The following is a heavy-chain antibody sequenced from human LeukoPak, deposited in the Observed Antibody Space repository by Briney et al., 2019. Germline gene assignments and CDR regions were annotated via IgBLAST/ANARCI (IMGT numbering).Heavy chain of an antibody. Sequence: SETLSLTCTVSGGSINSYYWSWIRQPAGKGLEWIGRIYTSGSTNYNPSLKSRVAMSVDTSKNQFSLNLTSVTAADTGVYYCAREAAAAAGRGFDYWGQGTLVTVSS. CDR2: IYTSGST. V-gene: IGHV4-4*07. D-gene: IGHD6-13*01. J-gene: IGHJ4*02. CDR3: AREAAAAAGRGFDY. CDR1: GGSINSYY.